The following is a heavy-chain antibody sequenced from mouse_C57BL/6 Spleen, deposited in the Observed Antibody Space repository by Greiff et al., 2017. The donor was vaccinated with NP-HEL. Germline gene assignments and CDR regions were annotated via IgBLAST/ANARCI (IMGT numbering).Heavy chain of an antibody. D-gene: IGHD1-1*01. CDR3: AREGYGSSQYYFDY. CDR1: GYTFTSYW. Sequence: VQLQQPGAELVKPGASVKMSCKASGYTFTSYWITWVKQRPRQGLEWIGDIYPGSGSTNYNEKFKSKATLTVDTSSSTAYMQLSSLTSEDSAVYYCAREGYGSSQYYFDYWGQGTTLTVSS. CDR2: IYPGSGST. V-gene: IGHV1-55*01. J-gene: IGHJ2*01.